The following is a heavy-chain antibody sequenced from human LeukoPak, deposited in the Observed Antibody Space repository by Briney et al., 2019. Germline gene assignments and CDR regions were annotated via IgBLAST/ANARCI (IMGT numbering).Heavy chain of an antibody. V-gene: IGHV1-2*02. CDR2: INPNSGGT. CDR3: ARDSSYSPRIRGVIITTP. J-gene: IGHJ3*01. CDR1: GYTFTGYY. D-gene: IGHD3-10*01. Sequence: GASVKVSCKASGYTFTGYYMHWVRQAPGQGLEWMGWINPNSGGTNYAQKFQGRVTMTRDTSISTAYMELSRLRSDDTAVYYCARDSSYSPRIRGVIITTPWGQGTMVTVSS.